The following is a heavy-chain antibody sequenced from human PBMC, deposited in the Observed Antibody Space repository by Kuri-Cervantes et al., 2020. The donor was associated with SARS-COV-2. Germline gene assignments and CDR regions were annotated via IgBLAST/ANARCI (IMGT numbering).Heavy chain of an antibody. Sequence: GGSLRLSCAASGFTFSGHWIHWVRQAPGKGLVWVSRINPDGSYTNNADSVKGRFTLSRDNAKNMLFLQMNSLRAEDTAVYYCARDPPSATTVTESDYWGQGTLVTVSS. D-gene: IGHD4-17*01. CDR2: INPDGSYT. V-gene: IGHV3-74*01. J-gene: IGHJ4*02. CDR1: GFTFSGHW. CDR3: ARDPPSATTVTESDY.